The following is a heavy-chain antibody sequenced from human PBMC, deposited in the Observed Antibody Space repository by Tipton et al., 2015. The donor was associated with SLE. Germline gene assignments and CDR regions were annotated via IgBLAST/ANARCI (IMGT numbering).Heavy chain of an antibody. D-gene: IGHD3-22*01. J-gene: IGHJ4*02. Sequence: TLSLTCAVSGYSISSGYYWGWIRQPPGKGLEWIGSIYHSGSTYYNTSLKSRVTISVDTSKNQFSLKLNSVTAADTAVYYCTRDPYYYDSSGSPYSYWGQGTLVTVSS. CDR2: IYHSGST. V-gene: IGHV4-38-2*02. CDR3: TRDPYYYDSSGSPYSY. CDR1: GYSISSGYY.